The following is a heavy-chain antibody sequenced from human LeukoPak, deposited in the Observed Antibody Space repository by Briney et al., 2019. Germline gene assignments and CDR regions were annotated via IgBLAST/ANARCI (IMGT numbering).Heavy chain of an antibody. D-gene: IGHD1-26*01. V-gene: IGHV3-66*02. CDR1: GFTVSSNY. J-gene: IGHJ4*02. Sequence: GGSLRLSCAASGFTVSSNYMSWVRQAPGKGLEWVSVIYRGGSTYYVDSVKGRFTISRDNSKNTLYLQVNSLRGEDTAVYYCAREMYSGSYGYFDYWGQGTLVTVSS. CDR3: AREMYSGSYGYFDY. CDR2: IYRGGST.